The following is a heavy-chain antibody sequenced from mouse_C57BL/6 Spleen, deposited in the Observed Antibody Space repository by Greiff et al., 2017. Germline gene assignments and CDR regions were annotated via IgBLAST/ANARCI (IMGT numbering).Heavy chain of an antibody. CDR2: IYPGDGDT. V-gene: IGHV1-82*01. D-gene: IGHD4-1*01. Sequence: QVQLQQSGPELVKPGASVKISCKASGYALSSSWMNWVKQRPGKGLEWIGRIYPGDGDTNYNGKFKGKATLTADKSSSTAYMQLSSLTSEDSAVYFCARGANWDGYWGQGTTLTVSS. J-gene: IGHJ2*01. CDR3: ARGANWDGY. CDR1: GYALSSSW.